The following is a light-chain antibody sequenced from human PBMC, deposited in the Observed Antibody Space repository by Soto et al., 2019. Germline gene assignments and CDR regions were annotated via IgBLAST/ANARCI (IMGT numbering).Light chain of an antibody. CDR3: RSYTSSTAYV. CDR1: SSDVGGYNY. Sequence: QSVLTQPASVSGSPGQSITISCTGTSSDVGGYNYVSWYQLHPGKAPKLMVYEVSNRPSGVSNRFSGSKSGNTASLTISGLQAEDEADYYCRSYTSSTAYVFGTGTKVTV. V-gene: IGLV2-14*01. CDR2: EVS. J-gene: IGLJ1*01.